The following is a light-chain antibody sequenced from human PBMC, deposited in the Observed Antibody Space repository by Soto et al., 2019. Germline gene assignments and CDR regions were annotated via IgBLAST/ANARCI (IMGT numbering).Light chain of an antibody. Sequence: DVQMTQSPSSLSASVGDRVTITCRASQSVSIYLNWYQQKPGKAPRLLIYDASSLETGVPSRFSGSGSGTEFTLTISSLQPDDFATYYCQQYNSFSLTFGGGTKVDI. CDR3: QQYNSFSLT. CDR2: DAS. J-gene: IGKJ4*01. V-gene: IGKV1-5*01. CDR1: QSVSIY.